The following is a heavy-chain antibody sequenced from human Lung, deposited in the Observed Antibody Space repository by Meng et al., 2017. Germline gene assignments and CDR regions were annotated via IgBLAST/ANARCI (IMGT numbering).Heavy chain of an antibody. CDR3: ARGPTTMAHDFDY. CDR1: GGSFRDYY. V-gene: IGHV4-34*01. Sequence: GQLQQWGAGLLKPSETLSLTCVVSGGSFRDYYWSWIRQPPGKGLEWIGEINHSGSTNYNPSLESRATISVDTSQNNLSLKLSSVTAADSAVYYCARGPTTMAHDFDYWGQGTLVTVSS. CDR2: INHSGST. D-gene: IGHD4-11*01. J-gene: IGHJ4*02.